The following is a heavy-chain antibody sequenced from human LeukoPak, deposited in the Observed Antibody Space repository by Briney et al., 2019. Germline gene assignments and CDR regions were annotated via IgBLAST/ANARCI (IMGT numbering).Heavy chain of an antibody. D-gene: IGHD3-22*01. CDR3: ARALYYYDSSGYYYFDY. CDR1: GGSISSYY. V-gene: IGHV4-59*01. CDR2: IYYSGST. J-gene: IGHJ4*02. Sequence: SETLSLTCTVSGGSISSYYWSWIRQPPGKGLEWIGYIYYSGSTNYNPSLKSRVTISVDTSKNQFTLKLSSVTAADTAVYYCARALYYYDSSGYYYFDYWGQGTLVTVSS.